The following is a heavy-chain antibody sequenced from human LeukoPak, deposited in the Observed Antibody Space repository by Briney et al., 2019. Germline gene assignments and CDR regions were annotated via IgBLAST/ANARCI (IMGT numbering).Heavy chain of an antibody. V-gene: IGHV3-23*01. Sequence: PGGSLRLSCAASGFTFSSYAMSWVRQAPGKGLEWVSAISCSCGSTYYADSVKGRFTISRDNSKNTLYLQMNSLRAEDTAVYYCARDDILTGYYPYYYYGMDVWGQGTTVTVSS. CDR2: ISCSCGST. J-gene: IGHJ6*02. CDR1: GFTFSSYA. CDR3: ARDDILTGYYPYYYYGMDV. D-gene: IGHD3-9*01.